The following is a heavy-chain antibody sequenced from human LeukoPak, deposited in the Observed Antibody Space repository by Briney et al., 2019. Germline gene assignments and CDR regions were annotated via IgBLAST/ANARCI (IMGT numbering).Heavy chain of an antibody. CDR2: ISGSGGST. CDR1: GFTFSSYV. Sequence: GGSLRLSCAASGFTFSSYVMSWVRQAPGKGLEWVSAISGSGGSTYYADSVKGRFTISRDNSKNTLYLQMNSLRAEDTAVYYCAKDPEGGYSGYFDYWGQGTLVTVSS. D-gene: IGHD5-12*01. CDR3: AKDPEGGYSGYFDY. V-gene: IGHV3-23*01. J-gene: IGHJ4*02.